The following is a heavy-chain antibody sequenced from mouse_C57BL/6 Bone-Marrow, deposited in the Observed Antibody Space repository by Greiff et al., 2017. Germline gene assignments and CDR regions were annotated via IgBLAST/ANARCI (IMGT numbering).Heavy chain of an antibody. V-gene: IGHV1-80*01. CDR1: GYAFSSYW. CDR3: ARYDYYGSSWFAY. J-gene: IGHJ3*01. CDR2: IYPGDGDT. D-gene: IGHD1-1*01. Sequence: LQESGAELVKPGASVKISCKASGYAFSSYWMNWVKQRPGKGLEWIGQIYPGDGDTNYNGKFKGKATLTADKSSSTAYMQLSSLTSEDSAVYFCARYDYYGSSWFAYWGQGTLVTVSA.